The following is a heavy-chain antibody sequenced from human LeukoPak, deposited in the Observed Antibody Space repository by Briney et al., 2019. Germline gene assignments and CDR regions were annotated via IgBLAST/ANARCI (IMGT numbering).Heavy chain of an antibody. CDR1: GGSISSYY. Sequence: PSETLSLTCTVSGGSISSYYWSWIRQPAGKGLEWIGRIYTSGSTNYNPSLKSRVTMSVDTSKNQFSLKLSSVTAADTAVYYCARDRYYYDSSGPLFDYWGQGTLVTVSS. D-gene: IGHD3-22*01. CDR3: ARDRYYYDSSGPLFDY. V-gene: IGHV4-4*07. J-gene: IGHJ4*02. CDR2: IYTSGST.